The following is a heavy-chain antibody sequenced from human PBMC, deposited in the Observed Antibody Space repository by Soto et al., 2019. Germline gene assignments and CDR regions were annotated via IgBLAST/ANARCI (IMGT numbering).Heavy chain of an antibody. CDR1: GYMFTGFY. J-gene: IGHJ4*02. Sequence: QVQLVQSGAEVKKSGASVKVSCKASGYMFTGFYLHWVRQAPGQGLEWMGWINPNNGVTTYAKNFQGRVTMTRDSSISTAYMELSSLRPDDTAVYFCAAAAIPVAGRHPDFWGQGTVVTVS. CDR2: INPNNGVT. CDR3: AAAAIPVAGRHPDF. V-gene: IGHV1-2*02. D-gene: IGHD6-19*01.